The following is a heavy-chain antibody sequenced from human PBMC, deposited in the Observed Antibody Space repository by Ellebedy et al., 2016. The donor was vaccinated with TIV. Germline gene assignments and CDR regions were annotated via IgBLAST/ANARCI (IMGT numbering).Heavy chain of an antibody. CDR1: GYTFTNFD. V-gene: IGHV1-8*03. Sequence: AASVKVSCKASGYTFTNFDINWVRQATGQDLEWMGWMNPNLGNTGIAEKFQGRLTITRDTSISTAYMELSSLTSDDTAVYYCARVGNDAGNRYFDHWGRGTLVTVSS. J-gene: IGHJ2*01. CDR2: MNPNLGNT. D-gene: IGHD1-1*01. CDR3: ARVGNDAGNRYFDH.